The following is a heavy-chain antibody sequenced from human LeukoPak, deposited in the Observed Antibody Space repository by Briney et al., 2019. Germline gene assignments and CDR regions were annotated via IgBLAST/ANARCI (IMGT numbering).Heavy chain of an antibody. CDR2: ISSSSSYI. CDR1: GFTFSSYS. D-gene: IGHD3-22*01. V-gene: IGHV3-21*01. CDR3: ARVYYYDSSGYELPFDAFDI. Sequence: GGSLRLSCAASGFTFSSYSMNWVRQAPGKGLEWVSSISSSSSYIYYADSVKGRFTISRDNAKNSLYLQLNSLRAEDTAVYYCARVYYYDSSGYELPFDAFDIWGQGTMVTVSS. J-gene: IGHJ3*02.